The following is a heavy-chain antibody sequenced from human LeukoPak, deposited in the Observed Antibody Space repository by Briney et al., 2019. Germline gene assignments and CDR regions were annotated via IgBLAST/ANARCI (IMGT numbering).Heavy chain of an antibody. CDR3: AVDKSWSFPL. CDR1: AFTLSSDW. V-gene: IGHV3-7*01. J-gene: IGHJ4*02. CDR2: IKPDGSEK. Sequence: PGRSLRLSCAASAFTLSSDWMTWVRQAPGKGLEWVATIKPDGSEKYYVDSLKGRFTISRDNARNSVYLQMNSLRVEDTAVYYCAVDKSWSFPLWGQGTLVTVSS. D-gene: IGHD1-26*01.